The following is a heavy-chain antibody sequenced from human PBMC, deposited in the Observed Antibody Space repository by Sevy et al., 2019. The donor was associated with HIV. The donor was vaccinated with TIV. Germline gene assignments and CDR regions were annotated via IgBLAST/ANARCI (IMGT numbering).Heavy chain of an antibody. CDR2: ISGSGDDPI. Sequence: GGCLRLSCAASGFILSDYYMSWVRQAPGKGLEWVSYISGSGDDPIYYADSVKGRFTISRDNTKNSLYLQMNSLRAEDTAVYYCARDHVKDGDLGDYYYYAMDVWGQGTTVTVSS. CDR1: GFILSDYY. D-gene: IGHD4-17*01. J-gene: IGHJ6*02. V-gene: IGHV3-11*01. CDR3: ARDHVKDGDLGDYYYYAMDV.